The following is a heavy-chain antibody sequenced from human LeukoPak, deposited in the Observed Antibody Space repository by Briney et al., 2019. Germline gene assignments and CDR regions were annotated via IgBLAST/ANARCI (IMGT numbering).Heavy chain of an antibody. V-gene: IGHV3-30*04. CDR2: ISYDGSNK. CDR1: GFTFSSYA. Sequence: GRSLRLSCAASGFTFSSYAMHWVRQAPGKGLEWVAVISYDGSNKYHADSVKGRFTISRDNSKNTLYLQMNSLRAEDTAVYYCARAPFGDIWGQGTMVTVSS. CDR3: ARAPFGDI. J-gene: IGHJ3*02. D-gene: IGHD3-3*01.